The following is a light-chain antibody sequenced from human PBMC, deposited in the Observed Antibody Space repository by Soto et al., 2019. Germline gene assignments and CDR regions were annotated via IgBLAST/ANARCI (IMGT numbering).Light chain of an antibody. V-gene: IGKV3-20*01. Sequence: IVMTQSPAPLSVSPGERATLSCRASQSVSSYLVWHQQKPGQAPRLIIYAASRRATGIPDRFSGSGSGTDFTLTISRLEPEDVAVYYCQQYGSSPWTLGQGTKVDIK. CDR1: QSVSSY. CDR2: AAS. J-gene: IGKJ1*01. CDR3: QQYGSSPWT.